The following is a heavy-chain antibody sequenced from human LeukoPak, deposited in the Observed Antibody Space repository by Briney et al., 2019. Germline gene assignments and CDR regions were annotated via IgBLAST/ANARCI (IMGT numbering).Heavy chain of an antibody. CDR3: ARDRGAPFDY. D-gene: IGHD3-10*01. V-gene: IGHV4-61*02. Sequence: SETLSLTCTVSGDSISSDSYYWSWIRQPAGKGLEWIVRIYISGNINHKPSLKSRVTISVDTSKNQFSLKLSSVTAAAAAVYYCARDRGAPFDYWGQGTVVTVSS. CDR1: GDSISSDSYY. CDR2: IYISGNI. J-gene: IGHJ4*02.